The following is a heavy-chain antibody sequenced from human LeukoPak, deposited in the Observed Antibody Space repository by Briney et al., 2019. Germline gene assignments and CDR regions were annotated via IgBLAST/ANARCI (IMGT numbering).Heavy chain of an antibody. D-gene: IGHD4-17*01. CDR1: GFTFSSYA. CDR3: ARGSAVTSFEGRH. V-gene: IGHV3-23*01. J-gene: IGHJ4*02. Sequence: GGSLRLSCAASGFTFSSYAMSWVRQAPGKGLEWVSHINNNGGSTSYADSVKGRFTISRDNSKNTLYLQMNSLRPEDTALYYCARGSAVTSFEGRHWGQGTLVTVSS. CDR2: INNNGGST.